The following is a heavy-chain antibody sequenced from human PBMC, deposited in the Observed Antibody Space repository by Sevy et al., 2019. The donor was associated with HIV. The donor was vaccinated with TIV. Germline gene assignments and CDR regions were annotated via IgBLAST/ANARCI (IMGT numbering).Heavy chain of an antibody. CDR3: ATRKDYYDSSGSPFDY. V-gene: IGHV1-24*01. CDR1: GSTLTKLS. J-gene: IGHJ4*02. CDR2: FDPEDGET. D-gene: IGHD3-22*01. Sequence: ASVKVSCKVSGSTLTKLSMHWVRQVPGKWLEWMVSFDPEDGETIYARKFQGRVTMTEDTSTDTAYMVLSSLRSEDTAVYYCATRKDYYDSSGSPFDYWGQGTLVTVSS.